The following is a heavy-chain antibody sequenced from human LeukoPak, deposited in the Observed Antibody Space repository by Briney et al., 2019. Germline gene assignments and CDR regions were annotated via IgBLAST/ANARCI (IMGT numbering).Heavy chain of an antibody. CDR2: INPNSGGT. Sequence: WASVKVSCKASGYTFTGYYMHWVRQAPGQGLEWMGWINPNSGGTNYAQKFQGRVTMTRDTSISTAYMELSRLRSDVTAVYYCARRGGTTGSYGANYYYYYGMDVWGQGTTVTVSS. J-gene: IGHJ6*02. CDR1: GYTFTGYY. V-gene: IGHV1-2*02. D-gene: IGHD3-10*01. CDR3: ARRGGTTGSYGANYYYYYGMDV.